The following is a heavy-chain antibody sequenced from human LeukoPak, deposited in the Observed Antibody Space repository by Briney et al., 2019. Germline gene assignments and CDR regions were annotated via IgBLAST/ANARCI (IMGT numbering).Heavy chain of an antibody. Sequence: PGGSLRLSCAASGFTFSSYAMSWVRQTPGKGLEWVSAISGSGGSTYYADSVKGRFTISRDNSKNTLYLQMNSLTAEDTAVYYCAKDRLIAVAVGTYHFDSWGQGTLVTVSS. CDR3: AKDRLIAVAVGTYHFDS. D-gene: IGHD6-19*01. CDR1: GFTFSSYA. J-gene: IGHJ4*02. V-gene: IGHV3-23*01. CDR2: ISGSGGST.